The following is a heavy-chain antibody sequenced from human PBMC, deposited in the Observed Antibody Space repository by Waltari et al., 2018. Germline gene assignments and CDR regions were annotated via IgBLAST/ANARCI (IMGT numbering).Heavy chain of an antibody. CDR1: GGTFSSYA. Sequence: QVQLVQSGAEVKKPGSSVKVSCKASGGTFSSYAISWVRQAPGQGLEWMGGIIPIFGTANYAQKFQGRVTIPADEATSTAYMELSSLRSEDTAVYYCARLATVVTSVLRYYYYGMDVWGQGTTVTVSS. J-gene: IGHJ6*02. CDR2: IIPIFGTA. D-gene: IGHD4-17*01. V-gene: IGHV1-69*01. CDR3: ARLATVVTSVLRYYYYGMDV.